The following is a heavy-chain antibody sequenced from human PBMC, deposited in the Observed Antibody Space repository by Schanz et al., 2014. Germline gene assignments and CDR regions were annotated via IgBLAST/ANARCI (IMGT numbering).Heavy chain of an antibody. Sequence: QVQLVQSGAEVKKPGASVKVSCKASGYTFISYGIKWVRQAPGQGLEWMGIINPSGGGTSYALRFQDRVTVTRDTSRSTVYMELSSLRSEDTAVYYCAREVGLYDRGWFDPWGQGTLVTVSS. V-gene: IGHV1-46*01. J-gene: IGHJ5*02. CDR3: AREVGLYDRGWFDP. CDR1: GYTFISYG. CDR2: INPSGGGT. D-gene: IGHD3-22*01.